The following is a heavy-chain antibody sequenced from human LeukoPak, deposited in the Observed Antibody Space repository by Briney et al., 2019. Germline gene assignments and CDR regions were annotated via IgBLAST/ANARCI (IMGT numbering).Heavy chain of an antibody. CDR1: GFTFSRYW. Sequence: GGSLRLSCAASGFTFSRYWMSWVRQAPGKGLEWVANTKQDGSERYYVDSVKGRFTISRDNAKNSLYLQMNSLRAEDTAVYYCARDKIVGATNFDYWGQGTLVTVSS. CDR3: ARDKIVGATNFDY. J-gene: IGHJ4*02. CDR2: TKQDGSER. D-gene: IGHD1-26*01. V-gene: IGHV3-7*03.